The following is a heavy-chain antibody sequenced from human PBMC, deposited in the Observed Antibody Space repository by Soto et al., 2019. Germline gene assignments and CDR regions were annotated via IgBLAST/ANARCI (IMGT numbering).Heavy chain of an antibody. D-gene: IGHD6-13*01. V-gene: IGHV1-46*01. CDR1: RYTFTSFH. J-gene: IGHJ4*02. CDR3: ARIAGPGLTYFDF. CDR2: INPSSGVA. Sequence: QVQLEQSGAEVKEPGASVTISCKASRYTFTSFHIHWVRQAPGQGLERLVVINPSSGVASYQQNFQGRVTMTRDTATSTVYMVLRILRSDDRVVYYSARIAGPGLTYFDFWGQGTPVTVSS.